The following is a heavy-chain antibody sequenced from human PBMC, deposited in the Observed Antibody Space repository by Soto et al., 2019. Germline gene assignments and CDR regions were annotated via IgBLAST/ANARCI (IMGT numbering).Heavy chain of an antibody. D-gene: IGHD6-13*01. Sequence: QVQLVQSGAEVKKPGSSVRVSCKASGGTFSNFGFSWVRQAPGQGLEWMGGIIPIFASSNYAQKFRGRLTITADESTSTAYMDLSSLRSEDTAVYFCAKDVGFQQLLFVFETWGQGTLVTVSS. CDR1: GGTFSNFG. J-gene: IGHJ5*02. CDR2: IIPIFASS. CDR3: AKDVGFQQLLFVFET. V-gene: IGHV1-69*01.